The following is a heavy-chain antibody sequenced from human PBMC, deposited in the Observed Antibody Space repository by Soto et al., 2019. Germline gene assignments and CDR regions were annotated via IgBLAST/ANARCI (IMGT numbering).Heavy chain of an antibody. CDR1: GASISRSSYY. CDR2: IYYSGST. D-gene: IGHD1-7*01. CDR3: ARLNAGTTYYYYGMDV. Sequence: SETLYLTCTVSGASISRSSYYWGWIRQPPGKGLEWIGSIYYSGSTYYNPSLKSRVTISVDTSKNQFSLKLSSVTAADTALYYCARLNAGTTYYYYGMDVWGQGTTVT. V-gene: IGHV4-39*01. J-gene: IGHJ6*02.